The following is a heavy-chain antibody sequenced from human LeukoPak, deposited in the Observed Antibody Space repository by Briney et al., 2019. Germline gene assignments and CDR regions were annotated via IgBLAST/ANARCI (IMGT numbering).Heavy chain of an antibody. Sequence: GGSLRLSCVGSGFTISYYAMSWVRQAPGKGLEWVSAISGSGGSTYYEDSVKGRFTISRDNSKNMLYLQMNSLRAEDTAVYYCAKGELLWLGEEGRRDYWGQGTLVTVSS. J-gene: IGHJ4*02. V-gene: IGHV3-23*01. D-gene: IGHD3-10*01. CDR2: ISGSGGST. CDR3: AKGELLWLGEEGRRDY. CDR1: GFTISYYA.